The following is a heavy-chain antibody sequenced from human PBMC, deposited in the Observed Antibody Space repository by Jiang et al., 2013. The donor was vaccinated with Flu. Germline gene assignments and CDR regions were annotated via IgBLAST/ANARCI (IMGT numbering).Heavy chain of an antibody. CDR3: ARVQLVYCGGDCYSRHFYY. CDR1: GFTFSSYA. V-gene: IGHV3-30*01. J-gene: IGHJ4*02. CDR2: ISYDGSNK. D-gene: IGHD2-21*02. Sequence: LESGGGVVQPGRSLRLSCAASGFTFSSYAMHWVRQAPGKGLEWVAVISYDGSNKYYADSVKGRFTISRDNSKNTLYLQMNSLRAEDTAVYYCARVQLVYCGGDCYSRHFYYWGQGTLVTVSS.